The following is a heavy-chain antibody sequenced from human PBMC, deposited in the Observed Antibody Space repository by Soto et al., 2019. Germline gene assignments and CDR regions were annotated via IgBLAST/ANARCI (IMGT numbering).Heavy chain of an antibody. CDR1: GFTFSSYA. V-gene: IGHV3-23*01. Sequence: GGSLRLSCAASGFTFSSYAMSWVRQAPGKGLEWVSAISGSGGSTYYADSVKGRFTISRDNSKNTLYLQMNSLRAEDTAVYCCATAGDSNYGNYWGQGTLVTVSS. D-gene: IGHD4-4*01. CDR2: ISGSGGST. CDR3: ATAGDSNYGNY. J-gene: IGHJ4*02.